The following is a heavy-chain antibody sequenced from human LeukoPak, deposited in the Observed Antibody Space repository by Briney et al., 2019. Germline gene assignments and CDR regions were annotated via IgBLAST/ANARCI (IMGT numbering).Heavy chain of an antibody. J-gene: IGHJ4*02. V-gene: IGHV3-48*03. CDR1: GFTFSDFE. CDR2: ISITGDII. CDR3: ARNQRGLKRDY. Sequence: GGSLRLSCAASGFTFSDFEMNWVRQAPGKGLVWISYISITGDIIYYADSVKGRFTISRDNAKNSLYLQMNGLRAEDTAVYYCARNQRGLKRDYWGQGTLVTVSS.